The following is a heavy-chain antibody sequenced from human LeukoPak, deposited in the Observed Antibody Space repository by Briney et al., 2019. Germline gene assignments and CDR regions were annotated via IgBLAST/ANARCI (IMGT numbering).Heavy chain of an antibody. CDR2: ISTYNGDT. CDR3: LRDAQRPRLTPGY. Sequence: ASMKVSCKASGYTFNTYGISWVRQAPGQGLEWMGWISTYNGDTNYVQSLQGRVTLTTDTSTSTAYMELMSLRSDDTAVYYCLRDAQRPRLTPGYWGQGTLVTVSS. CDR1: GYTFNTYG. D-gene: IGHD6-25*01. V-gene: IGHV1-18*01. J-gene: IGHJ4*02.